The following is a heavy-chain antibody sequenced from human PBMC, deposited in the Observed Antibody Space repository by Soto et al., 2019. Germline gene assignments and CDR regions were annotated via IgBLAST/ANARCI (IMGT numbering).Heavy chain of an antibody. Sequence: PGESLKISCKGSGYTFTDYWIGWVRQMPGKGLEWMGRIDPSDSYTNYSPSFQGHVTISADKSISTAYLQWSSLKASDTAMYYCARPRIVGATVAFDICGQGTMVTVSS. V-gene: IGHV5-10-1*01. J-gene: IGHJ3*02. CDR1: GYTFTDYW. CDR2: IDPSDSYT. CDR3: ARPRIVGATVAFDI. D-gene: IGHD1-26*01.